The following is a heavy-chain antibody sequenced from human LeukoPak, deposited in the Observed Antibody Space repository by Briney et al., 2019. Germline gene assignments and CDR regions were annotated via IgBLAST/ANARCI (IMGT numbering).Heavy chain of an antibody. D-gene: IGHD3-3*01. CDR2: INPDSGGT. Sequence: ASVKVSCKASGYTFTGYYMHWVRQAPGQGLEWMGWINPDSGGTKYAQKFQGRVSMTRDTSSSTAYMELSRLGSDDTAVYYCARAHDFWSGFYPVDYWGQGTLVTVSS. CDR1: GYTFTGYY. J-gene: IGHJ4*02. CDR3: ARAHDFWSGFYPVDY. V-gene: IGHV1-2*02.